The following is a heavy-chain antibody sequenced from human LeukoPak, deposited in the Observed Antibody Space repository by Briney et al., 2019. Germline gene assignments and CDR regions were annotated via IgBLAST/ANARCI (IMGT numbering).Heavy chain of an antibody. CDR2: IITYNGNT. CDR3: ARAPLLTGYQAPIDY. V-gene: IGHV1-18*01. CDR1: GYTFTTYG. J-gene: IGHJ4*02. Sequence: GASVKVSCKASGYTFTTYGISWVRQAPGQGLEWMGYIITYNGNTNYAQKLQGRVTMTTDTSTSTAYMELRSLRSDDTAVYYCARAPLLTGYQAPIDYWGQGTLVTVSS. D-gene: IGHD3-9*01.